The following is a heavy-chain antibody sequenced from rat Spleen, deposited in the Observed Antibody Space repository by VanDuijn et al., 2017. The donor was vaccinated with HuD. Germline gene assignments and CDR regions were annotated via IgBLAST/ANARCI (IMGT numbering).Heavy chain of an antibody. CDR2: INHDGRST. D-gene: IGHD1-2*01. Sequence: EVQLVESGGGLVQPGRSLKLSCAASGFTFSDYAMAWVRQAPKKGLEWVANINHDGRSTYYRDSVKGRFTISRDNAKSTLYLQMDSLRSEDTATYYCARHGTIAAIADWYFDFWGPGTMVTVSS. V-gene: IGHV5-17*01. CDR1: GFTFSDYA. J-gene: IGHJ1*01. CDR3: ARHGTIAAIADWYFDF.